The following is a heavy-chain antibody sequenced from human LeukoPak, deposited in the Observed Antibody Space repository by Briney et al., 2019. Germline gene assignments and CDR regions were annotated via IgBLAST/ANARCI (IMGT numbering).Heavy chain of an antibody. V-gene: IGHV3-64D*09. CDR2: ISSTGGST. Sequence: GGSLRLSCAASGFDFSSYSMNWVRQAPGKGLEYVSAISSTGGSTYYADSVKGRFTISRDNSKNTLYLLMSSLRTEDTAVYYCVKSGIDYWGQGTLVTVSS. CDR3: VKSGIDY. J-gene: IGHJ4*02. CDR1: GFDFSSYS.